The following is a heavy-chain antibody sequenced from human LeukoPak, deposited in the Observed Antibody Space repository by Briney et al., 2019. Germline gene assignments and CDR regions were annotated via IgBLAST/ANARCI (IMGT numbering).Heavy chain of an antibody. CDR3: ARDGRYCSSTSCYIPL. J-gene: IGHJ4*02. CDR2: ISSDSITI. V-gene: IGHV3-48*01. D-gene: IGHD2-2*02. CDR1: GFTFSSYS. Sequence: GGSLRLSSAASGFTFSSYSMNWVRQAPGKGLEWVSYISSDSITIYYADSVKGRFTISRDNARNSLYLQMNSLRAEDTAVYYCARDGRYCSSTSCYIPLWGQGTLVTVSS.